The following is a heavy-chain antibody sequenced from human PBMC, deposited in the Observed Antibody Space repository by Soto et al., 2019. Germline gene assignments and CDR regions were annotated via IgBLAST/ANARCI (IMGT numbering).Heavy chain of an antibody. CDR3: AKDSGLDY. D-gene: IGHD3-10*01. Sequence: QVQLVESGGGVVQPGRSLRLSCAASGFTFSSYGMHWVRQAPGKGLEWVAVISYDGSNKYYADSVKGRFTISRDNSKNTMYLQMNSLRAEDPAVYYGAKDSGLDYWGQGTLVTVSS. CDR1: GFTFSSYG. CDR2: ISYDGSNK. V-gene: IGHV3-30*18. J-gene: IGHJ4*02.